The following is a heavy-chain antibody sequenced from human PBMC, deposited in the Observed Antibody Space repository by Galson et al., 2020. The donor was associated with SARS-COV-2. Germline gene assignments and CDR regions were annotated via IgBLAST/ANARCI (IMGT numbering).Heavy chain of an antibody. CDR2: INDDGRST. V-gene: IGHV3-74*01. CDR1: EFTFSTYY. Sequence: GESLKISCAASEFTFSTYYMHWVRQVPGKGLVWVSRINDDGRSTIYADSVKGRFTISRDNAKNTLYLQMNSLRAEDTAIYYCARVKPAGGYWSFDLWGRGTLVTVSS. D-gene: IGHD6-13*01. J-gene: IGHJ2*01. CDR3: ARVKPAGGYWSFDL.